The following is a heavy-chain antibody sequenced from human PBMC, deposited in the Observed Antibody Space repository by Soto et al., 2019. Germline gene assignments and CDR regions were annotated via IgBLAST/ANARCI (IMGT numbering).Heavy chain of an antibody. Sequence: TLSLTCAISGDSFSCHIAGANLGTHSPSRGLEWLGKTYYRSKWSNDYAESVKSRITINPDTSKNQFSLQVNSVTPEDTAVYYRARERDTAMVNFMDVWGQGTTVTVYS. CDR1: GDSFSCHIAG. V-gene: IGHV6-1*01. CDR2: TYYRSKWSN. CDR3: ARERDTAMVNFMDV. D-gene: IGHD5-18*01. J-gene: IGHJ6*02.